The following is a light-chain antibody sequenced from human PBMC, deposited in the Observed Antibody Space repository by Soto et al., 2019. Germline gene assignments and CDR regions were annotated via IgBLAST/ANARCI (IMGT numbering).Light chain of an antibody. CDR1: QSVSCSY. J-gene: IGKJ4*01. CDR2: GAS. Sequence: EIVLTQSPGTLSLSPGERATLSCRASQSVSCSYLAWYQQKPGQAPRLLIYGASSRATGIPDRFSGSGSGTDVTLTISRLEPEDFAVYYCQQYGTSVLTFGGGTKVEIK. CDR3: QQYGTSVLT. V-gene: IGKV3-20*01.